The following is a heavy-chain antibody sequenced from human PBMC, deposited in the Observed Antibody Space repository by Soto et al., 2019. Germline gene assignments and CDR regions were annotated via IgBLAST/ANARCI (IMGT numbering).Heavy chain of an antibody. Sequence: QVHLQQWGAGLLKPSETLSLTCGVYGGSFSGYYWSWIRQPPGKGLEWIGEINPSGGTNYNPSLNSRGTISVDTSKNQFSLKVTSVTAADTALYYCARVRASRGQRDFDSWGQGTLVTVSS. CDR1: GGSFSGYY. J-gene: IGHJ4*02. V-gene: IGHV4-34*01. CDR2: INPSGGT. D-gene: IGHD6-13*01. CDR3: ARVRASRGQRDFDS.